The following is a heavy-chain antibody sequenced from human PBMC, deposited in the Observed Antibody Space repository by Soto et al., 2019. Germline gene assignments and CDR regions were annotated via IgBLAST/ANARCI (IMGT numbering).Heavy chain of an antibody. CDR2: SWHDGRHL. CDR3: ARDWVACTPGDCSSHGFYL. V-gene: IGHV3-33*01. CDR1: GFTLDTYG. Sequence: QEQLVESGGGMVQPGGSLRLSCAVSGFTLDTYGMHWVRQAAGQGLEWVAVSWHDGRHLDYADSVRGRFTVFRDDSKNTRFLEMNGLRGDDTAVYYCARDWVACTPGDCSSHGFYLWGQGTLVTVSS. J-gene: IGHJ3*01. D-gene: IGHD2-21*02.